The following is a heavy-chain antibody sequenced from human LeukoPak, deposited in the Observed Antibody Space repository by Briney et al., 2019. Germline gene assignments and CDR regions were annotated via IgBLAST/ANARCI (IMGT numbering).Heavy chain of an antibody. CDR1: GFTFSSYA. J-gene: IGHJ4*02. D-gene: IGHD3-22*01. Sequence: GGSLRLSCAASGFTFSSYAMSWVRQAPGKGLEWVSTISGSGGTTYYADSVKGRFSIPRDNSKNTLYLHMNSLRAEDTAVYYCTTDPMIVVVITDFGWGQGTLVTVSS. V-gene: IGHV3-23*01. CDR2: ISGSGGTT. CDR3: TTDPMIVVVITDFG.